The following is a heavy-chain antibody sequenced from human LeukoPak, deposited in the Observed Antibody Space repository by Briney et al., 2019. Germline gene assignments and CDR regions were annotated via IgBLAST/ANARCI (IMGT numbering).Heavy chain of an antibody. CDR1: GGSFSGYY. V-gene: IGHV4-34*01. Sequence: SETLSLTWAVYGGSFSGYYWSWVRQPPGKGLEWIGEINHSGSTNYNPSLKSRVTISVDTSKNQFSLKLTSVTAADTAVYYCARGGLYCSSSSCTPDWFDPWGQGTLVTVSS. J-gene: IGHJ5*02. D-gene: IGHD2-2*01. CDR3: ARGGLYCSSSSCTPDWFDP. CDR2: INHSGST.